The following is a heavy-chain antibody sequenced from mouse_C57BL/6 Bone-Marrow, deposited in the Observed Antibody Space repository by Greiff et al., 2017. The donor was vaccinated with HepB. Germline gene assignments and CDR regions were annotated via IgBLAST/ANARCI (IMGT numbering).Heavy chain of an antibody. D-gene: IGHD3-3*01. J-gene: IGHJ2*01. CDR2: INPSTGGT. Sequence: VQLQQSGPELVKPGASVKISCKASGYSFTGYYINWVKQSPEKSLEWIGEINPSTGGTTYNQKFKAKATLTVDKSSSTAYMQLKSLTSEDSAVYYCARSGGLGSFDYWGQGTTLTVSS. V-gene: IGHV1-42*01. CDR3: ARSGGLGSFDY. CDR1: GYSFTGYY.